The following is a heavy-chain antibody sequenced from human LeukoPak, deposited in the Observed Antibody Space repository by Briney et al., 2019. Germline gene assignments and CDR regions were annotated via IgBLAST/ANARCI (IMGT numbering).Heavy chain of an antibody. V-gene: IGHV4-39*07. Sequence: PSETLSLTCTVSGGSISSSSYYWGWIRQPPGKGLEWIGSIYYSGSTYYNPSLKSRATISVDTSKNQFSLKLSSVTAADTAVYYCARGGRYSSGWYDPSYDNWFDPWGQGTLVTVSS. J-gene: IGHJ5*02. CDR2: IYYSGST. D-gene: IGHD6-19*01. CDR1: GGSISSSSYY. CDR3: ARGGRYSSGWYDPSYDNWFDP.